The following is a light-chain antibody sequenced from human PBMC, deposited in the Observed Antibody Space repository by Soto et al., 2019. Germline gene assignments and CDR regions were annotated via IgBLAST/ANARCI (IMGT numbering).Light chain of an antibody. V-gene: IGKV3-11*01. CDR3: HQRSSWPRGT. J-gene: IGKJ1*01. CDR2: DAS. CDR1: QSVSSY. Sequence: EIFLTQSPATLSLSRGEIATLSWRASQSVSSYLAWYQQKPGQGPRLLIYDASNRATGVSARFSGSGSGTDLTLTISSLEPEDFAVYYCHQRSSWPRGTFGQGTKVDIK.